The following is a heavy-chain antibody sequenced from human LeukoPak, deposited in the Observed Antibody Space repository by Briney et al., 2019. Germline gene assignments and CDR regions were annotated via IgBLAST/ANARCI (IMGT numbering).Heavy chain of an antibody. Sequence: GGSLRLSCAASGFTFSSYSMNWVRQAPGKGLEWVSSISSSSSYIYYADSVKGRFTISRDNAKNSLYLQMNSLRAEDTAVYYWARDFDFWTARRVAFDYWGQVTLVTVSS. D-gene: IGHD3-3*01. CDR1: GFTFSSYS. CDR2: ISSSSSYI. J-gene: IGHJ4*02. CDR3: ARDFDFWTARRVAFDY. V-gene: IGHV3-21*01.